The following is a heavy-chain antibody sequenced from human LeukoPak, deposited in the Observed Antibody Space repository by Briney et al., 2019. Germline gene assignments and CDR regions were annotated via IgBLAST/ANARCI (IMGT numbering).Heavy chain of an antibody. Sequence: GGSLRLSCAASGFTFSSYWMSWVRQAPGKGLEWVANIKQDGSEKYYVDSVKGRFTISRDNAKNSLYLQMNSLRAEDTAVYYCAGSTDYPDDYDSSGYYYSFWGQGTLVTVSS. D-gene: IGHD3-22*01. CDR1: GFTFSSYW. CDR2: IKQDGSEK. J-gene: IGHJ4*02. V-gene: IGHV3-7*03. CDR3: AGSTDYPDDYDSSGYYYSF.